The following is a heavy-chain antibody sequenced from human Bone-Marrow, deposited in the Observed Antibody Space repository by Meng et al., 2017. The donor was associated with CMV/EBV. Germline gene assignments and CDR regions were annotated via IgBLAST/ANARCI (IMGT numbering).Heavy chain of an antibody. Sequence: GSLRLSCAVYGGSFSGYYWGWIRQPPGKGLEWIGSIYYSGSTYYNPSLKSRVTISVDTSKNQFSLKLSSVTAADTAVYYCARTADKGFIVVVPAAPYYFDYWGQGTLVTVSS. V-gene: IGHV4-34*01. CDR2: IYYSGST. J-gene: IGHJ4*02. CDR1: GGSFSGYY. D-gene: IGHD2-2*01. CDR3: ARTADKGFIVVVPAAPYYFDY.